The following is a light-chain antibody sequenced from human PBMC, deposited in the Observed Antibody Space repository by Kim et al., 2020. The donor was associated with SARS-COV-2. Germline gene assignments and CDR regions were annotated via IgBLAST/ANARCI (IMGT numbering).Light chain of an antibody. CDR1: ESLSIW. CDR2: DAS. CDR3: HRYHSHSPSWT. V-gene: IGKV1-5*01. J-gene: IGKJ1*01. Sequence: GDRVTVTCPSSESLSIWLYLYQQQPEPAPAPLLYDASGLDSEIRSRFSVSGSGTEFALTLSSLQPHAFASSSYHRYHSHSPSWTFGQGTKVDIK.